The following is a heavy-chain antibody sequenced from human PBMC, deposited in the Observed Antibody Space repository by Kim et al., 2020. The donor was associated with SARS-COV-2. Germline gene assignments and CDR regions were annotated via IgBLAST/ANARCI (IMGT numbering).Heavy chain of an antibody. V-gene: IGHV3-48*04. CDR3: ARVQDGYGDYLLPYVDY. CDR2: ISSSSSTI. J-gene: IGHJ4*02. Sequence: GGSLRLSCAASGFTFSSYSMNWVRQAPGKGLEWVSYISSSSSTIYYADSVKGRFTISRDNAKNSLYLQMNSLRAEDTAVYYRARVQDGYGDYLLPYVDYWGQGTLVTVSS. CDR1: GFTFSSYS. D-gene: IGHD4-17*01.